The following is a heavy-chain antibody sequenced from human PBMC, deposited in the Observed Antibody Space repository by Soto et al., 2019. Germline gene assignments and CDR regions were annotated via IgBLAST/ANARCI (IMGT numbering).Heavy chain of an antibody. V-gene: IGHV3-30*18. CDR3: AKPYGDYAPSSYYIDV. Sequence: QVQLVESGGGVVQPGRSLRLSCAASGFTFSSYGMHWVRQAPGKGLEWVAVISYDGSNKYYADSVKGRFTISRDNSKNTLYLQMNSLRAEDTAVYYCAKPYGDYAPSSYYIDVWGKGTTVTVSS. J-gene: IGHJ6*03. CDR2: ISYDGSNK. D-gene: IGHD4-17*01. CDR1: GFTFSSYG.